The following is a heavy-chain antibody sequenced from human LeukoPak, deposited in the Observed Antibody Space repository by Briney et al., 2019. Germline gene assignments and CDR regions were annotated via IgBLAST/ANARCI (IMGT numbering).Heavy chain of an antibody. V-gene: IGHV1-69*10. CDR2: IIPILGIA. Sequence: GASVKVSCKASGYTFTSYGISWVRQAPGQGLEWMGGIIPILGIANYAQKFQGRVTITADKSTSTAYMELSSLGSEDTAVYYCARGTVYSYGSAYYFDYWGQGTLVTVSS. D-gene: IGHD5-18*01. CDR3: ARGTVYSYGSAYYFDY. J-gene: IGHJ4*02. CDR1: GYTFTSYG.